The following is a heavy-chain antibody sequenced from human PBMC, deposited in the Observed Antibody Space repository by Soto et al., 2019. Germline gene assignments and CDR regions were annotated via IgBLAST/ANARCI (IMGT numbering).Heavy chain of an antibody. Sequence: QVQLVESGGGVVQPGRSLRLSCAASGFTFSSYGMHWVRQAPGKGLEWVAVISYDGSNKYYADSVKGRFTISRDNSENTLYLQMNSLSAEDTAVYYCARVGSSWSPHYYYYGMDVWGQGTTVTVSS. CDR3: ARVGSSWSPHYYYYGMDV. J-gene: IGHJ6*02. V-gene: IGHV3-30*03. CDR2: ISYDGSNK. D-gene: IGHD6-13*01. CDR1: GFTFSSYG.